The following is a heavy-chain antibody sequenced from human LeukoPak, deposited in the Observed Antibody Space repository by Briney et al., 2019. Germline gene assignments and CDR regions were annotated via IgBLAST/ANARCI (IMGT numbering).Heavy chain of an antibody. CDR3: ARESSSGGFDY. J-gene: IGHJ4*02. V-gene: IGHV1-8*01. Sequence: ASVKVSCKASGYTFTNFDINWVRQAPGQGLEWMGWMNPVSGNAGSAQKFQGRVTLTRDTSISTAYMELSRLRSDDTAVYYCARESSSGGFDYWGQGTLVTVSS. CDR2: MNPVSGNA. CDR1: GYTFTNFD. D-gene: IGHD6-6*01.